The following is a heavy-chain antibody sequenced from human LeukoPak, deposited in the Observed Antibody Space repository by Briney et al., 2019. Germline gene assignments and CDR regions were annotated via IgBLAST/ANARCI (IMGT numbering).Heavy chain of an antibody. CDR3: ARLYYGSGSPQAFDP. CDR2: ISPDGSTT. J-gene: IGHJ5*02. CDR1: GFTFSSYA. V-gene: IGHV3-23*01. D-gene: IGHD3-10*01. Sequence: GGSLRLSCAASGFTFSSYAMSWVRQAPGKGLEWVSRISPDGSTTSYADSVKGRFTISRDNAKNTLYLQISSLRAEDTAVYYCARLYYGSGSPQAFDPWGQGTLVTVSS.